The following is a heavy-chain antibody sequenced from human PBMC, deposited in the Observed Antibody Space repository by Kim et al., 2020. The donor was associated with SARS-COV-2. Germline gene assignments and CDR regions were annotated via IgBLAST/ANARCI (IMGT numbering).Heavy chain of an antibody. J-gene: IGHJ1*01. D-gene: IGHD6-19*01. CDR1: GGSISSSSYY. V-gene: IGHV4-39*01. CDR2: IYYSGST. Sequence: SETLSLTCTVSGGSISSSSYYWGWIRQPPGKGLEWIGSIYYSGSTYYNPSLKSRVTISVDTSKNQFSLKLSSVTAADTAVYYCVRRRSSGWYGQYFQHWGQGTLVTVSS. CDR3: VRRRSSGWYGQYFQH.